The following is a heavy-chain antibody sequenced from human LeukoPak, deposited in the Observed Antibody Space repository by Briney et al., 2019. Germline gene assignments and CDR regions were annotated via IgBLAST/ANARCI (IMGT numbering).Heavy chain of an antibody. J-gene: IGHJ4*02. CDR1: SGSTSSYY. V-gene: IGHV4-59*01. Sequence: PSETLSLTCTVSSGSTSSYYWSWIRQPPGKGLEWIGYINYSGSTYNPSLKSRVTMSVDTSKNQFSLKLSSVTAADTAVYYCARDSDTAMGYDYWGQGTLVTVSS. CDR3: ARDSDTAMGYDY. CDR2: INYSGST. D-gene: IGHD5-18*01.